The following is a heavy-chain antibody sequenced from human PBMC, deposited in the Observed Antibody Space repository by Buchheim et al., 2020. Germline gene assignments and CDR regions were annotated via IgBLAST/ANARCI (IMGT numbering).Heavy chain of an antibody. CDR2: ISGSGGST. D-gene: IGHD2-2*01. J-gene: IGHJ6*02. CDR1: GFTFSSYA. Sequence: EVQLLESGGGLVQPGGSLRLSCAASGFTFSSYALSWVRQAPGKGLEWVSSISGSGGSTFYADSVKGRFTISRDNSNNTLYLQVSSLRVEDTAIYYCAKASVASSTTSRTYYYGLDVWGQGTT. CDR3: AKASVASSTTSRTYYYGLDV. V-gene: IGHV3-23*01.